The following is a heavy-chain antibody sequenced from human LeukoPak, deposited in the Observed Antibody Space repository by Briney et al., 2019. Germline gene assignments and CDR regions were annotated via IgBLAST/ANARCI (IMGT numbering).Heavy chain of an antibody. Sequence: ASVKVSCKASGYTFTGYYMHWVRQAPGQGLEWMGRINPNSGGTNYAQKFQGRVTMTRDTSISTAYMVLSRLRSDDTAVYYCAREPYMITFGGVTPSRDYWGQGTLVTVSS. CDR3: AREPYMITFGGVTPSRDY. V-gene: IGHV1-2*06. D-gene: IGHD3-16*01. J-gene: IGHJ4*02. CDR2: INPNSGGT. CDR1: GYTFTGYY.